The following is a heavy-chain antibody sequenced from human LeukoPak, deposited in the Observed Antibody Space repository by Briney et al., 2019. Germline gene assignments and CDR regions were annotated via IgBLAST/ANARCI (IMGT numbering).Heavy chain of an antibody. CDR3: ARDRLESVGPNGKFGY. CDR2: IKQDGSEK. D-gene: IGHD1-26*01. J-gene: IGHJ4*02. Sequence: QSGGSLRLSCAASGFTFSSYWMSWVRQAPGKGLEWVANIKQDGSEKYYVDSVKGRFTISRDNAKNSLYLQMNSLRAEDTAVYYCARDRLESVGPNGKFGYWGQGTLVTVSS. CDR1: GFTFSSYW. V-gene: IGHV3-7*01.